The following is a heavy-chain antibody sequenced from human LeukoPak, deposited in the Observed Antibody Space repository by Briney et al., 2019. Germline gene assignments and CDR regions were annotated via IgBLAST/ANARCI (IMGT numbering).Heavy chain of an antibody. CDR1: GYSFGDYA. D-gene: IGHD4-17*01. CDR2: INAGNGKT. J-gene: IGHJ4*02. Sequence: ASVKVSCKASGYSFGDYAIHWVRQAPGQRLECMGWINAGNGKTKYSQNFQARVTITRDRSASTAYMELSSLRSEDTSVYYCARGRWTATETTYYLDYWGQGTLVTVSS. CDR3: ARGRWTATETTYYLDY. V-gene: IGHV1-3*01.